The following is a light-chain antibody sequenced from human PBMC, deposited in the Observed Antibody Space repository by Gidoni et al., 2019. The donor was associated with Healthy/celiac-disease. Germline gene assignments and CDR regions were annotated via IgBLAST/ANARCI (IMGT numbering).Light chain of an antibody. V-gene: IGLV2-11*01. CDR3: CSYAGSYGV. CDR1: SSDVGGYNY. J-gene: IGLJ3*02. Sequence: QSALTQPRPVSGSPGQSGTISCTGTSSDVGGYNYVSWYQQHPGKAPKLMIYDVSKRPSGVPDRFSGSKSGNTASLTISGLQAEDEADYYCCSYAGSYGVFGGGTKLTVL. CDR2: DVS.